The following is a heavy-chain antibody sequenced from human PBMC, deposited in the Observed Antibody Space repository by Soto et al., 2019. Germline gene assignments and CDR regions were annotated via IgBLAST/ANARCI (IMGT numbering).Heavy chain of an antibody. CDR1: GGCFSGFS. J-gene: IGHJ5*01. V-gene: IGHV4-34*02. Sequence: QVQLQQWGARLLKPSETLSLTCAVYGGCFSGFSWTWMRQSPGKGLEWLGKIDHNGDSSYSPSLKSRVTFSVDSSKNQFSLKLRSVTTADPAVYYCARGARLRTQIVMTPATTDYFDFWGLGTQVSVSS. CDR2: IDHNGDS. CDR3: ARGARLRTQIVMTPATTDYFDF. D-gene: IGHD2-15*01.